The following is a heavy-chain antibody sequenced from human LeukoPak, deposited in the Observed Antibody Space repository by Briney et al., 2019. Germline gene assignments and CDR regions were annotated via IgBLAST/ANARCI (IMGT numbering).Heavy chain of an antibody. Sequence: GGSLRLSCAASGFAFSSYAMSWVRQAPGKGLEWVSTISGSGGSTYYADSVKGRFTISRDNSRNTLYLQMNSLRAEDTAVYYCARDRDYYDSSGYHYWGQGTLVTVSS. CDR3: ARDRDYYDSSGYHY. D-gene: IGHD3-22*01. J-gene: IGHJ4*02. CDR2: ISGSGGST. CDR1: GFAFSSYA. V-gene: IGHV3-23*01.